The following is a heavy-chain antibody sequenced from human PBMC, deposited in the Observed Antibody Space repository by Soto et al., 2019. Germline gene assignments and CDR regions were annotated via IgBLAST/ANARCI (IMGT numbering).Heavy chain of an antibody. CDR1: GYTFTNYG. CDR2: ISGFNGNT. V-gene: IGHV1-18*04. Sequence: ASVKVSCKASGYTFTNYGISWVRQAPGQGPEWMGWISGFNGNTKYARKVQGRVTLTTDTSATTAYMELSSLRSEDTAVYYCARDRGRRTSNIAVAGYGMDVWGQGTTVTVSS. CDR3: ARDRGRRTSNIAVAGYGMDV. D-gene: IGHD6-19*01. J-gene: IGHJ6*02.